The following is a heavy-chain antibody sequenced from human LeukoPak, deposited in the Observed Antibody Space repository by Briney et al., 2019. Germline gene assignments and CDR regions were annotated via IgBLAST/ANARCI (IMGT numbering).Heavy chain of an antibody. J-gene: IGHJ2*01. D-gene: IGHD7-27*01. V-gene: IGHV3-30*04. Sequence: GRSLRLSCAASGFTFSSYPMYWVRQAPGKGLEWVAVISYDVGNKYHADSVKGRFTISRDNSKNTLYLQMNSLRAEDTAVYYCARANELGHWYFDLWGRGTLVTVSS. CDR2: ISYDVGNK. CDR3: ARANELGHWYFDL. CDR1: GFTFSSYP.